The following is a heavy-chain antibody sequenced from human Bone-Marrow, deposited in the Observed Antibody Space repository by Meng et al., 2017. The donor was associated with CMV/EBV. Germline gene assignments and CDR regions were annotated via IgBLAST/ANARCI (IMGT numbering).Heavy chain of an antibody. CDR3: ARGGHSKVYYYGMDV. Sequence: ASVKVSCKASGYTFTSYDINWVRQATGQGLEWMGWMNPNSGNTGYAQKFQGRVTITRKTSISTAYMELSSLRSEDTAVYYCARGGHSKVYYYGMDVWGQGTTVTVSS. D-gene: IGHD4-11*01. V-gene: IGHV1-8*03. CDR1: GYTFTSYD. CDR2: MNPNSGNT. J-gene: IGHJ6*02.